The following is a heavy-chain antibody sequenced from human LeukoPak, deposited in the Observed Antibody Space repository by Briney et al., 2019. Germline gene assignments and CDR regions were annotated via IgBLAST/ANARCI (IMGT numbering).Heavy chain of an antibody. Sequence: GGSLRLSCAASGFTFSDYYMSWIRQAPGKWLEWVSYISSSGSTIYYADSVKGRFTISRDNAKNSLYLQMNSLRAEDTAVYYCARELSSGSKVGFDYWGQGTLVTVSS. D-gene: IGHD3-22*01. J-gene: IGHJ4*02. CDR1: GFTFSDYY. V-gene: IGHV3-11*04. CDR2: ISSSGSTI. CDR3: ARELSSGSKVGFDY.